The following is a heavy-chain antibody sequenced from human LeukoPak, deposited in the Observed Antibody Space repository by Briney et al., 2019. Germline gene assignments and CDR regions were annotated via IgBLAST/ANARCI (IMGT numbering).Heavy chain of an antibody. Sequence: GGPLRLSCAASGFTVRSNYMSWVRQAPGKGLEWVSVIYSGGSTYYADSVEGRFTISRDNSKNTLYLQMNSLRAEDTAVYYCASTRGKPTQFDYWGQGTLVTVSS. J-gene: IGHJ4*02. D-gene: IGHD3-10*01. CDR1: GFTVRSNY. CDR2: IYSGGST. CDR3: ASTRGKPTQFDY. V-gene: IGHV3-53*01.